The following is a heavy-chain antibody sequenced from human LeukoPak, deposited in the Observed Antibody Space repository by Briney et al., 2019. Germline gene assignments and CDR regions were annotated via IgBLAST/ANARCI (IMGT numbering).Heavy chain of an antibody. J-gene: IGHJ3*02. V-gene: IGHV4-59*01. Sequence: PSETLSLTCTVSGGSISSYYWSWIRQPPGKGLEWIGYIYYSGSTNYNPSLKSRVTISVDTSKNQFSLKLSSVTAADTAVYYCARDGYSSGWYPEAFDIWGQGTMVTVSS. D-gene: IGHD6-19*01. CDR2: IYYSGST. CDR1: GGSISSYY. CDR3: ARDGYSSGWYPEAFDI.